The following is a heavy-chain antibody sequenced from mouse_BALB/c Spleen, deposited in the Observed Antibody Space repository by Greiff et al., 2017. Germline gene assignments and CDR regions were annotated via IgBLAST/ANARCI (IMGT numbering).Heavy chain of an antibody. Sequence: EVKVVESGPSLVKPSQTLSLTCSVTGDSITSGYWNWIRKFPGNKLEYMGYISYSGSTYYNPSLKSRISITRDTSKNQYYLQLNSVTTEDTATYYCARSPPYRYDFDYWGQGTTLTVSS. D-gene: IGHD2-14*01. CDR2: ISYSGST. CDR1: GDSITSGY. CDR3: ARSPPYRYDFDY. J-gene: IGHJ2*01. V-gene: IGHV3-8*02.